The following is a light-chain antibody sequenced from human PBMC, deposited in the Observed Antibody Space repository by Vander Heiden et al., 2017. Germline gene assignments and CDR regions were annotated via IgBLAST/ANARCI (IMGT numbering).Light chain of an antibody. CDR2: KDS. Sequence: SYELTQPPSVSVSPGQTARITWSGDALQKQYAYWYRQKPGQAPVLVIYKDSERPSGIPERFSGSSSGTTVTLTISGVQAEDEADYYCQSADSSGTPWVFGGGTKLTVL. CDR3: QSADSSGTPWV. CDR1: ALQKQY. V-gene: IGLV3-25*03. J-gene: IGLJ3*02.